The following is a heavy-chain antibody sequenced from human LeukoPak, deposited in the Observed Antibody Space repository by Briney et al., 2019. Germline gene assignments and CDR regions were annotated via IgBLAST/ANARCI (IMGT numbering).Heavy chain of an antibody. Sequence: SVKVSCKASGGTFSSYAISWVRQAPGQGLEWMGRIIPILGTANYAQKFQGRVTITTDESTSTAYMELSSLRSEDTAVYYCARGSLSAGNYYYMDVWGKGTTVTVSS. D-gene: IGHD3-10*01. CDR3: ARGSLSAGNYYYMDV. V-gene: IGHV1-69*11. CDR2: IIPILGTA. CDR1: GGTFSSYA. J-gene: IGHJ6*03.